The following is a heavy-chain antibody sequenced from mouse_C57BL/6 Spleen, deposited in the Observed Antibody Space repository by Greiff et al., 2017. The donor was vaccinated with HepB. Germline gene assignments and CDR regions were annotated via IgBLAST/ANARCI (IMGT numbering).Heavy chain of an antibody. J-gene: IGHJ1*03. V-gene: IGHV1-42*01. Sequence: EVKLQESGPELVKPGASVKISCKASGYSFTGYYMNWVKQSPEKSLEWIGEINPSTGGTTYNQKFKAKATLTVDKSSSTAYMQLKSLTSEDSAVYYCARSPREGWYFDVWGTGTTVTVSS. CDR2: INPSTGGT. CDR1: GYSFTGYY. CDR3: ARSPREGWYFDV.